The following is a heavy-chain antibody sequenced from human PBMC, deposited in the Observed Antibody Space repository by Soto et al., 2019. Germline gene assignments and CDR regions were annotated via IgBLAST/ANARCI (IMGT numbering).Heavy chain of an antibody. CDR3: AHKPRGYAYDFDY. V-gene: IGHV2-5*02. J-gene: IGHJ4*02. CDR1: GFSLSTRGVA. D-gene: IGHD5-12*01. CDR2: IYWDEDK. Sequence: TLTCTFSGFSLSTRGVAVGWFRQPPGKALEWLALIYWDEDKWYSPSLKSRLTNTADTSKNQVVLTMTNMAPVDSATYYCAHKPRGYAYDFDYWGQGTLVTVSS.